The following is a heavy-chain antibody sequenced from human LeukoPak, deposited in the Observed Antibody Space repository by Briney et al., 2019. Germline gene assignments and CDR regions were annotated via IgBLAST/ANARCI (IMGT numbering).Heavy chain of an antibody. V-gene: IGHV3-11*04. CDR3: ARTIEMATISYFDY. CDR2: ISSSGSTI. CDR1: GFTFSDYY. J-gene: IGHJ4*02. D-gene: IGHD5-24*01. Sequence: GGSLRLSCAVSGFTFSDYYMSWIRQAPGKGLEWVSYISSSGSTIYYADSVKGRFTISRDNAKNSLFLQMNSLRAGDTAVYYCARTIEMATISYFDYWGQGTPVTVSS.